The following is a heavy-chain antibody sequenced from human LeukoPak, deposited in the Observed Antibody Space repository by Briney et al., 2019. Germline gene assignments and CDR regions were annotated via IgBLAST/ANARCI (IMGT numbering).Heavy chain of an antibody. Sequence: PGGSLRLSCAASGFTFSSYAMSWVRQAPGKGLEWVSAISGSGGSTYYADSVKGRFTISRDNAKDSLYLQMNSLRAEDTALYYCAREGRVPYWGQGTLVTVSS. CDR1: GFTFSSYA. J-gene: IGHJ4*02. CDR3: AREGRVPY. D-gene: IGHD1-26*01. V-gene: IGHV3-23*01. CDR2: ISGSGGST.